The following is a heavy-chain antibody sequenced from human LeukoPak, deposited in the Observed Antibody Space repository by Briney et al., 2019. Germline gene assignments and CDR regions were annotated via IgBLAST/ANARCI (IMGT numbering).Heavy chain of an antibody. CDR1: GYNFTNYW. CDR3: ARLGRYDVLTGPDY. CDR2: IYPGESDP. Sequence: GESLKISCQGSGYNFTNYWIGWVRQTPGKGLEWMGIIYPGESDPRYSPSFQGQVTISADKSINTAYLRWGSLKDADTAMYYCARLGRYDVLTGPDYWGQGTLVTVSS. J-gene: IGHJ4*02. D-gene: IGHD3-9*01. V-gene: IGHV5-51*01.